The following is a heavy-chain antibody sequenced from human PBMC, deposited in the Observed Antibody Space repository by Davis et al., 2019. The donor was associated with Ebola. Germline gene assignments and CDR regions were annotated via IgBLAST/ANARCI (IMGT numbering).Heavy chain of an antibody. CDR3: AKDNRNIWSEV. CDR2: GTSADT. J-gene: IGHJ3*01. V-gene: IGHV3-23*01. CDR1: GFTFSDYA. Sequence: GESLKISCAASGFTFSDYAMSWVRLAPGKGLEWVSTYGTSADTYYADSVKGRFTISRDNSKNTLYLQMNGLRVEDTAIYYCAKDNRNIWSEVWGQGTMVTVSS. D-gene: IGHD2/OR15-2a*01.